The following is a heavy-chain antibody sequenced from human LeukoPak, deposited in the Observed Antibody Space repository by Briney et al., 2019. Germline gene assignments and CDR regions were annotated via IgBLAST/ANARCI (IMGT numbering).Heavy chain of an antibody. CDR3: ATDGAGFDT. CDR2: INIGGTNT. Sequence: GGSLRLSCAASGFTFSDYYMSWIRQAPGKGLEWLSYINIGGTNTHYADSVKGRFTISRDNAKKSLYLEMNNLRAEDTAVCYCATDGAGFDTWGQGVLVTVSS. CDR1: GFTFSDYY. J-gene: IGHJ5*02. V-gene: IGHV3-11*01.